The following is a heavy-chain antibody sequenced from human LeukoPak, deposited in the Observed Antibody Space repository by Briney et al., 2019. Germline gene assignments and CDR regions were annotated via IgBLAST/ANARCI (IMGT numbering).Heavy chain of an antibody. CDR1: GFTFSSYT. V-gene: IGHV3-48*04. J-gene: IGHJ4*02. Sequence: GGSLRLSCAASGFTFSSYTMNWVRQAPWKGLEWVSYISSSSSTIYYADSVKGRFTISRDNAKNSLYLQMNSLRAEDTAVYYCARVRGYDSRDLDYWGQGTLVTVSS. CDR3: ARVRGYDSRDLDY. D-gene: IGHD3-22*01. CDR2: ISSSSSTI.